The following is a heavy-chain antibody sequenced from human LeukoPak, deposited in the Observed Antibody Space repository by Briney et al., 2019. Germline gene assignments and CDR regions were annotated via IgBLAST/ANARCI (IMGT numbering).Heavy chain of an antibody. D-gene: IGHD1-1*01. CDR2: IYYTGTT. CDR1: GGSIINYY. CDR3: ARQNAVSAGYAYDI. J-gene: IGHJ3*02. V-gene: IGHV4-59*01. Sequence: SETLSLTCSVSGGSIINYYGTWFRQPPGQGLEWIGYIYYTGTTNYNPSLKSRVTISVDTSKNQFSLKLSSVTAADTAVYYCARQNAVSAGYAYDIWGQGTMVTVSS.